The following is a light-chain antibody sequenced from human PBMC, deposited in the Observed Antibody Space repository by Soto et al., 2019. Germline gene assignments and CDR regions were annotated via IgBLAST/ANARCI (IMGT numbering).Light chain of an antibody. CDR2: AAS. V-gene: IGKV1-39*01. Sequence: IHLTHSPSSLSASVVYRVTITCLASQGISSYLAWYQQKPGKAPKLLIYAASSLQSGVPSRFSGSGSGTHFTLTISSLQPEDFATYYCQQSYNTPPTFGQGTKVDIK. J-gene: IGKJ1*01. CDR3: QQSYNTPPT. CDR1: QGISSY.